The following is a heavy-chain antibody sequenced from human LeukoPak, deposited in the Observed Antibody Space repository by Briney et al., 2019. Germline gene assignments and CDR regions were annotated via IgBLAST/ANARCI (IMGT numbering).Heavy chain of an antibody. Sequence: GSLRLSCAASGFTFSSYAMSWIRQPPGKGLEWIGYIYYSGSTNYNPSLKSRVTISVDTSKNQFSLKLSSVTAADTAVYYCARRIGYCSGGSCYENWFDPWGQGTLVTVSS. CDR2: IYYSGST. D-gene: IGHD2-15*01. CDR3: ARRIGYCSGGSCYENWFDP. J-gene: IGHJ5*02. V-gene: IGHV4-59*08. CDR1: GFTFSSYA.